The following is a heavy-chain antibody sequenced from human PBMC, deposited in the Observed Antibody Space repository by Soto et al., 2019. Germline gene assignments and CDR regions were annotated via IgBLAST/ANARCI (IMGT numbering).Heavy chain of an antibody. CDR3: ARGHGVIIGAMDV. CDR1: GYRFETYA. V-gene: IGHV1-18*01. J-gene: IGHJ6*02. D-gene: IGHD3-3*01. Sequence: VKVSCKSSGYRFETYAMSWVRQAPGQGLEWMGWIRAYNIDTYYAQKFQDRVTMTTDTSTGTAYMELRSLRSDDTAVYYCARGHGVIIGAMDVWGQGTMVTVSS. CDR2: IRAYNIDT.